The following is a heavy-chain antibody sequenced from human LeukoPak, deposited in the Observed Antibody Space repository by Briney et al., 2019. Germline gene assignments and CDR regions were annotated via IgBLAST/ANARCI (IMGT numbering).Heavy chain of an antibody. CDR1: GFTISSHW. CDR3: ARHRGYNLGYSMDV. V-gene: IGHV3-48*01. J-gene: IGHJ6*03. Sequence: GGSLRLSCAASGFTISSHWMHWVRQAPGKGLEWISYTSSSTSTIYYADSVRGRFTISRDNAKNSLYLQMNSLRAEDTAVYYCARHRGYNLGYSMDVWGKGTTVTVSS. D-gene: IGHD1-1*01. CDR2: TSSSTSTI.